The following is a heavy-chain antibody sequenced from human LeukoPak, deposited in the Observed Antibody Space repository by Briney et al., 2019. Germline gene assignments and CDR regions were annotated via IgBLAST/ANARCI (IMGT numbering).Heavy chain of an antibody. J-gene: IGHJ5*02. Sequence: SETLSLTCTVSSNSINSGYYWGWIRQPPGKGLEWIGSIYHSGSTYYNPSLKSRVTISVDTSKNQFSLKLSPVTAADTAVYYCATSMDPWGQGTLVTVSS. D-gene: IGHD2/OR15-2a*01. CDR1: SNSINSGYY. V-gene: IGHV4-38-2*02. CDR3: ATSMDP. CDR2: IYHSGST.